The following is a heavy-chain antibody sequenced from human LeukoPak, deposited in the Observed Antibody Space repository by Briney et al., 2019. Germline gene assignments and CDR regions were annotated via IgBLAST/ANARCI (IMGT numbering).Heavy chain of an antibody. CDR2: INHSGST. CDR1: GGSFSGYY. V-gene: IGHV4-34*01. D-gene: IGHD5-24*01. Sequence: PSETLSLTCAVYGGSFSGYYWSWIRQPPGKGLEWIGEINHSGSTNYNPSLKSRVTISVDTSKNQFSLQLSSVTAADTAVYYCAGPAEIYYYYYGMDVWGQGTTVTVSS. J-gene: IGHJ6*02. CDR3: AGPAEIYYYYYGMDV.